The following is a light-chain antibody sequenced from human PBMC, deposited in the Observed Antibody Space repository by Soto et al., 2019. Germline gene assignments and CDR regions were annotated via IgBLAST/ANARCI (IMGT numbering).Light chain of an antibody. CDR2: GAS. V-gene: IGKV3-15*01. CDR3: QQYDSSSVT. Sequence: EIVMTQSPATLSVSPGGRATLSCRASQSISDTLAWYQQKPGQAPRLLIYGASRRATGFPARFSGSGSGTDFTLTISSLQSEDFAVYYCQQYDSSSVTFGQGTRLDLK. CDR1: QSISDT. J-gene: IGKJ5*01.